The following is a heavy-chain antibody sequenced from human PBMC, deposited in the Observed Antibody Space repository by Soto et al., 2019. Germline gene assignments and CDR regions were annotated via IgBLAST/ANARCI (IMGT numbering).Heavy chain of an antibody. V-gene: IGHV3-48*04. D-gene: IGHD3-16*01. J-gene: IGHJ4*02. CDR3: ARQGDFDY. CDR2: ISSSSSTI. Sequence: GGSLRLSCAASGFTFSSYSMNWVRQAPGKGLEWVSYISSSSSTIYYADSVKGRFTISRDNAKNSLYLQMNSLRAEDTAVYYCARQGDFDYWGQGTLVTVSS. CDR1: GFTFSSYS.